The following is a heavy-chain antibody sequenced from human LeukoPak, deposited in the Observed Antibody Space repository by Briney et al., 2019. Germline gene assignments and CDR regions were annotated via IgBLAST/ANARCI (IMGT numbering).Heavy chain of an antibody. V-gene: IGHV3-23*01. CDR3: AKALMVVPAATPFDH. CDR1: GFTFSSYA. CDR2: ISGSGGST. J-gene: IGHJ4*02. Sequence: GGSLRLSCAASGFTFSSYAMSWVRQAPGKGLEWVSAISGSGGSTYYADSVKGRFTISRDNSKNTLYLQMNSLRAEDTAVYYCAKALMVVPAATPFDHWGQGTLVTVSS. D-gene: IGHD2-2*01.